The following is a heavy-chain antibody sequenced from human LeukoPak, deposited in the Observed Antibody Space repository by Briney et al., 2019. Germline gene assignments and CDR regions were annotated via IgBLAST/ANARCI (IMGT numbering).Heavy chain of an antibody. CDR1: GGSISSYY. Sequence: SETLSLTCTVSGGSISSYYWSWIRQPPGKGLEWIGYIYYSGSTNYNPSLKSRVTISVDTSKNQFSLKLSSVTAADTAVYYCARHVRRLRGLDPWGQGTLVTVSS. V-gene: IGHV4-59*08. D-gene: IGHD3-10*02. CDR2: IYYSGST. CDR3: ARHVRRLRGLDP. J-gene: IGHJ5*02.